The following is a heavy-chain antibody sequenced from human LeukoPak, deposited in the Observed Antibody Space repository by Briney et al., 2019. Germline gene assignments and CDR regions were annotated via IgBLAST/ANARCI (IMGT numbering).Heavy chain of an antibody. CDR3: ARDRRGSYYAGIDY. Sequence: PSETLSLTCAVYGGSFSGYYWSWIRQPPGKGLEWIGEINHSGSTYYNPSLKSRVTISVDTSKNQFSLKLSSVTAADTAVYYCARDRRGSYYAGIDYWGQGTLVTVSS. V-gene: IGHV4-34*01. CDR2: INHSGST. J-gene: IGHJ4*02. D-gene: IGHD1-26*01. CDR1: GGSFSGYY.